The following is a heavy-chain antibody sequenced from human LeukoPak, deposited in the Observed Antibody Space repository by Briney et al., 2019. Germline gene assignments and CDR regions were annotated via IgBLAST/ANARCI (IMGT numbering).Heavy chain of an antibody. D-gene: IGHD6-25*01. J-gene: IGHJ6*03. CDR2: IRYDGSNK. CDR3: AKIRSGSESYMDV. Sequence: GGALRLSCAASGFTFSSYGMHWVRPAPGKGLEWVAFIRYDGSNKYYADSVKGRFNISRDNSKNTLFLQMNSLRAEDTAVYYCAKIRSGSESYMDVWGKGTTVTVSS. V-gene: IGHV3-30*02. CDR1: GFTFSSYG.